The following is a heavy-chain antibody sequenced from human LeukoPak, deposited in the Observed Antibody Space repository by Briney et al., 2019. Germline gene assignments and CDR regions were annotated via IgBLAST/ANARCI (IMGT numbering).Heavy chain of an antibody. CDR1: GFTFSSYA. CDR2: ISGSGCST. V-gene: IGHV3-23*01. CDR3: AKIPRVVGAPDY. Sequence: PGGSLRLSCAASGFTFSSYAMSWVRQAPGKGLEWVSAISGSGCSTYYADSVKGRFTISRDNSKNTLYLQMNSLRAEDTAVYYCAKIPRVVGAPDYWGQGTLVTVSS. J-gene: IGHJ4*02. D-gene: IGHD2-15*01.